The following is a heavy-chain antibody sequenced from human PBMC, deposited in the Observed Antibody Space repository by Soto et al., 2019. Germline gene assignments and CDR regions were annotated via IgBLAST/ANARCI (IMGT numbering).Heavy chain of an antibody. CDR1: GGSFSGYY. V-gene: IGHV4-34*01. Sequence: PSETLSLTCAVYGGSFSGYYWSWIRQPPGKGLEWIGEINHSGSTNYNPSLKSRVTISVDTSKNQFSLKLSSVTAADTAVYYCARRRVAARAFDYWAREPWSPSPQ. J-gene: IGHJ4*02. CDR3: ARRRVAARAFDY. D-gene: IGHD6-6*01. CDR2: INHSGST.